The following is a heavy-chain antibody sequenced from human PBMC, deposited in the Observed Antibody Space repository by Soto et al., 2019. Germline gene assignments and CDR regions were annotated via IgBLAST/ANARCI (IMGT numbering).Heavy chain of an antibody. Sequence: ASVKVSCKAYGYTFSGYYIHRLRQAPGQGLEWMGWINPNSGGTNYAQKFQGRVTVTRDTPTSTAYMELSRLTSDDTAVYYCARSLTEGYCTITGCYTRPLYGMDVWGQGTTVTVSS. D-gene: IGHD2-2*02. CDR1: GYTFSGYY. J-gene: IGHJ6*02. V-gene: IGHV1-2*02. CDR3: ARSLTEGYCTITGCYTRPLYGMDV. CDR2: INPNSGGT.